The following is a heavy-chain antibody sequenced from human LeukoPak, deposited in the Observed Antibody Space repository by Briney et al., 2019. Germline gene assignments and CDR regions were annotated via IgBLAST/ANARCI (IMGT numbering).Heavy chain of an antibody. CDR1: GYTFPNYG. J-gene: IGHJ6*03. CDR2: ISAYNGKT. Sequence: GASVKVSCKASGYTFPNYGISWVRQAPGQGLEWMGWISAYNGKTNYAQNLQGRVTMTTDTSTSTAYMELSRLRSDDTAVYYCARGYYGSGYYYYMDVWGKGTTVTVSS. CDR3: ARGYYGSGYYYYMDV. D-gene: IGHD3-10*01. V-gene: IGHV1-18*01.